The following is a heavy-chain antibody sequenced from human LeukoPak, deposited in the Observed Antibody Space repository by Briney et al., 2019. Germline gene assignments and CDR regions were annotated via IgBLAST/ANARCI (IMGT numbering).Heavy chain of an antibody. Sequence: PSETLSLTCTVSGGSISSYYWSWIRQPPGKGLEWIGYIYYSGSTNYNPSLKSRVTISVDTSKNQFSLKLSSVTAADTAVYYCARDGYGDAPFDPWGQGTLVTVSS. CDR3: ARDGYGDAPFDP. J-gene: IGHJ5*02. D-gene: IGHD4-17*01. CDR2: IYYSGST. CDR1: GGSISSYY. V-gene: IGHV4-59*01.